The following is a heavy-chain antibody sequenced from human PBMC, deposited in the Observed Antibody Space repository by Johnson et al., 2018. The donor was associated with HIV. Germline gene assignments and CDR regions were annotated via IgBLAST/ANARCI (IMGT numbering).Heavy chain of an antibody. CDR2: IRSKAYGGTT. D-gene: IGHD6-13*01. J-gene: IGHJ3*02. V-gene: IGHV3-49*04. CDR1: GFTFGDYA. CDR3: AKYGRNGIAAAEPPAFDI. Sequence: VQLVESGGGVVRPGGSLRLSCTASGFTFGDYAMSWVRQAPGKGLQWVGFIRSKAYGGTTEYAASVKGRFTISRDDSKSIAYLQMNSLRAEDTAVYYCAKYGRNGIAAAEPPAFDIWGQGTMVTVSS.